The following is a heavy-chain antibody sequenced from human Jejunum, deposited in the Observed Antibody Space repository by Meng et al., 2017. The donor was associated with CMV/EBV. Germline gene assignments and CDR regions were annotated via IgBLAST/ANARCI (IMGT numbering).Heavy chain of an antibody. J-gene: IGHJ4*02. Sequence: GRSVGSGGGLFQPGGSLRLSCAASGFSFRSSVMHWVRQDPGQGLVWVARINHDGTETIYRDSVRGRFTVSRDNTKNTVSLEMNSLRVEDTALYYCVKDFAWSIDFWGQGVLVTVSS. CDR1: GFSFRSSV. CDR3: VKDFAWSIDF. D-gene: IGHD3-3*01. CDR2: INHDGTET. V-gene: IGHV3-74*01.